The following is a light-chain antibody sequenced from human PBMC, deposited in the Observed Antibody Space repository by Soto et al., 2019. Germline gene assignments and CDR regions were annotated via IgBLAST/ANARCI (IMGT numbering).Light chain of an antibody. CDR2: DAS. J-gene: IGKJ1*01. Sequence: DMQMTQSRSSLSACVGDRVTITCQASQDISNYLNWYQQKPGKAPKLLIYDASSLESGVPSRFSGSGSGTEFTLTISSLQPDDFATYYCQQYNDYWTFGQGTKVDNK. V-gene: IGKV1-5*01. CDR1: QDISNY. CDR3: QQYNDYWT.